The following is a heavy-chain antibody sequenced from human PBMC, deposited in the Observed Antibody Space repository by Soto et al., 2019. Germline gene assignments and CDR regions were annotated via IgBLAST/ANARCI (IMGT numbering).Heavy chain of an antibody. CDR1: GGSISSYY. CDR2: IYYSGST. Sequence: PSETLSLTCTVSGGSISSYYWSWIRQPPGKGLEWIGYIYYSGSTNYNPSLKSRVTTSVDTSKNQFSLKLSSVTAADTAVYYCARVPVYCTNGVCSYNWFDPWGQGTLVTVS. V-gene: IGHV4-59*01. J-gene: IGHJ5*02. CDR3: ARVPVYCTNGVCSYNWFDP. D-gene: IGHD2-8*01.